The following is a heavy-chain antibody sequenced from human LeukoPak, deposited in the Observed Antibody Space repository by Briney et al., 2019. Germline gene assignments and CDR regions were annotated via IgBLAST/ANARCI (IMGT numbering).Heavy chain of an antibody. CDR1: GYTFTSYG. J-gene: IGHJ6*02. D-gene: IGHD6-19*01. CDR3: ARDRGSGWYSGYYGMDV. V-gene: IGHV1-18*01. CDR2: ISAYNGNT. Sequence: ASVKVSCRASGYTFTSYGISWVRQAPGQGLEWVGWISAYNGNTNYAQKLQGRVTMTTDTSTSTAYMELRSLRSDDTAVYYCARDRGSGWYSGYYGMDVWGQGTTVTVSS.